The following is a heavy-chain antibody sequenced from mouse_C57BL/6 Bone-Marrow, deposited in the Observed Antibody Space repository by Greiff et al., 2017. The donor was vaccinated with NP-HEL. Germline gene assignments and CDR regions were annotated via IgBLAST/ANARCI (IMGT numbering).Heavy chain of an antibody. Sequence: EVQLVESGAELVRPGASVKLSCTASGFNIKDDYMHWVKQRPEQGLEWIGWIDPENGDTEYASKFQGKATITADTSSNTAYLQRSSLTSEDTAVYCCTPFSTTALANPHWGQGTLVTVSA. J-gene: IGHJ3*01. CDR1: GFNIKDDY. CDR3: TPFSTTALANPH. D-gene: IGHD1-1*01. CDR2: IDPENGDT. V-gene: IGHV14-4*01.